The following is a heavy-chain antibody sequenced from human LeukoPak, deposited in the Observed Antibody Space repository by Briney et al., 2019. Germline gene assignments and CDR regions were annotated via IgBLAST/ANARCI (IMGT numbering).Heavy chain of an antibody. V-gene: IGHV4-59*01. CDR3: ARVGGGYTYGCDC. CDR1: GGSISNYY. CDR2: IYSTGST. Sequence: PSETLSLTCAVSGGSISNYYWSWIRQPPGRGLEWIGYIYSTGSTNYNPSLKSRATISLDTSKNQFSLKLSSVTAADTAVYFCARVGGGYTYGCDCWGLGTLVTVSS. J-gene: IGHJ4*02. D-gene: IGHD5-18*01.